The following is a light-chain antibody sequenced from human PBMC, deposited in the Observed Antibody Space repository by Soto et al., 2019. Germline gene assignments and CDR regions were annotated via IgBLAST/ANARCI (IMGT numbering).Light chain of an antibody. CDR1: SSNIGSKT. CDR2: SNN. V-gene: IGLV1-44*01. CDR3: AAWDDSLNGRV. J-gene: IGLJ3*02. Sequence: QSVLTQPPSASGTPGQRVTISCSGSSSNIGSKTVNWYQQLSGTAPKLLIYSNNQRPSGVPDRFSGSKSGTSASLANSGLQAEDEADYYCAAWDDSLNGRVFGGGPKLTVL.